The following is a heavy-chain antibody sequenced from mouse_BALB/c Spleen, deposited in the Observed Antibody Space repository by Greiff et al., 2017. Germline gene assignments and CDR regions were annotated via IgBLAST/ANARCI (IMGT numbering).Heavy chain of an antibody. J-gene: IGHJ4*01. CDR1: GFSLTSYG. CDR3: AREGYDYAMDY. V-gene: IGHV2-9*02. D-gene: IGHD3-1*01. CDR2: IWAGGST. Sequence: VQRVESGPGLVAPSQSLSITCTVSGFSLTSYGVHWVRQPPGMGLEWLGVIWAGGSTNYNSALMSRLSISKDNSKSQVFLKMNSLQTDDTAMYYCAREGYDYAMDYWGQGTSVTVSS.